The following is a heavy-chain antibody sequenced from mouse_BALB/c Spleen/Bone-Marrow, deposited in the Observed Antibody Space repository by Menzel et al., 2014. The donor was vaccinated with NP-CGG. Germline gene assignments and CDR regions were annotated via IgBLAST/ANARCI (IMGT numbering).Heavy chain of an antibody. V-gene: IGHV3-2*02. J-gene: IGHJ4*01. Sequence: EVKLMESGPGLVKPSQSLSLPCTVTGYSITSDYAWNWIRPFPGNKLEWMGYISYSGSTSYDPSLKSRISITRDTSKNQFFLQLNSVTTEDTATYYCARSSYFDYDGAMDYWGQGTSVTVSS. CDR3: ARSSYFDYDGAMDY. CDR1: GYSITSDYA. D-gene: IGHD2-4*01. CDR2: ISYSGST.